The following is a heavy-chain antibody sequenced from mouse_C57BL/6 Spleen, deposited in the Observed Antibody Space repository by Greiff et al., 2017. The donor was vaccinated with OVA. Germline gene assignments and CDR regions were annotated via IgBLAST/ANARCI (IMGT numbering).Heavy chain of an antibody. CDR2: ISSGSSNI. Sequence: EVHLVEPGGGLVKPGASLKLSCTASGYTFSDYGMHWVRQAPEKGLEWVAYISSGSSNIYYADTVKGRSTITRDNAKNTLYMQMSSLRSEDTAMYYCAKIYDGYLYAMDYWGKGTSVTVSS. CDR1: GYTFSDYG. D-gene: IGHD2-3*01. CDR3: AKIYDGYLYAMDY. V-gene: IGHV5-17*01. J-gene: IGHJ4*01.